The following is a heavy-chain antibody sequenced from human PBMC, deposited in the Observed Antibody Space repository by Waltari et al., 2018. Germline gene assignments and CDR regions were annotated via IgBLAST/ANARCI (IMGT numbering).Heavy chain of an antibody. CDR3: ARDLRVTNWFDP. CDR2: MNSDGSIT. J-gene: IGHJ5*02. CDR1: GSTFTSYW. V-gene: IGHV3-74*01. Sequence: EVQLVESGGGLVQPGGSLRLSSAASGSTFTSYWMPWVRQAPGKGLVWVPHMNSDGSITNYADSVRGRFPISRDNGKDTLYLEMNSLRAEDPAVYYCARDLRVTNWFDPWGQGTLVTVSS. D-gene: IGHD2-21*02.